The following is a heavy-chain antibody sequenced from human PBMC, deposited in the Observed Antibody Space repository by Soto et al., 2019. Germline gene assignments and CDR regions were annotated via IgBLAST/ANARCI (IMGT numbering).Heavy chain of an antibody. J-gene: IGHJ4*01. CDR2: IKSKANSYAS. V-gene: IGHV3-73*01. Sequence: PGGSLRLYCAASGFTFSGPAMHWVRQASGKGLEWVSGIKSKANSYASAYSASVRVSITSSNADSKKTPYLHSNSLKTEDLAEYFCICHSPEDMIRNWGQGTMVTVSS. CDR1: GFTFSGPA. D-gene: IGHD2-15*01. CDR3: ICHSPEDMIRN.